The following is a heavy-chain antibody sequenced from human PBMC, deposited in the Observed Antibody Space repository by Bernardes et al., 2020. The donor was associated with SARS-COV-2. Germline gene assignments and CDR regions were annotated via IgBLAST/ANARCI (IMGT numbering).Heavy chain of an antibody. CDR3: ARSRLPAAPYYYYGMDV. CDR2: IYPGDSDT. D-gene: IGHD2-2*01. CDR1: GYSFTSYW. V-gene: IGHV5-51*01. Sequence: GGSLKISCKGSGYSFTSYWIGWVRQMPGKGLEWMGIIYPGDSDTRYSPSFQGQVTISADKSISTAYLQWSSLKASDTAMYYCARSRLPAAPYYYYGMDVWGQGTTVTVSS. J-gene: IGHJ6*02.